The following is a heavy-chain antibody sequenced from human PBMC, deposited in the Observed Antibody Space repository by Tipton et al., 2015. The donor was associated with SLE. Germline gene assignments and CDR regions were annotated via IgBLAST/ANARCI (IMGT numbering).Heavy chain of an antibody. J-gene: IGHJ4*02. CDR1: GGSISSSSSYY. CDR2: INHSGST. D-gene: IGHD1-26*01. Sequence: TLSLTCAVYGGSISSSSSYYWSWIRQPPGKGLEWIGEINHSGSTNYNPSLKSRLTISVDTSKNQFSLKLSSVTAADTAVYYCARVVQYGGAYYFDYWGQGTLVTVSS. CDR3: ARVVQYGGAYYFDY. V-gene: IGHV4-34*01.